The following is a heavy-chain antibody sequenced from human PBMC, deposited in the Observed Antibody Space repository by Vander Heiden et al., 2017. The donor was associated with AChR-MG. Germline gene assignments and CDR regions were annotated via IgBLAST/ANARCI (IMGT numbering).Heavy chain of an antibody. Sequence: VQLVESGGGVVQPGRSLSLSCAASGFTFSSYGMHWVRQAPGKGLEWVAVIWYDGSNKYYADSVKGRFTISRDNSKNTLYLQMNSLRAEDTAVYYCARDHCSSTSCYLLDYWGQGTLVTVSS. CDR2: IWYDGSNK. CDR1: GFTFSSYG. D-gene: IGHD2-2*01. CDR3: ARDHCSSTSCYLLDY. J-gene: IGHJ4*02. V-gene: IGHV3-33*01.